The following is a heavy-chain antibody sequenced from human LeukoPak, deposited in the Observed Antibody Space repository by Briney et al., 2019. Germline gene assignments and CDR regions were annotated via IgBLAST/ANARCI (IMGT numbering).Heavy chain of an antibody. D-gene: IGHD3-22*01. CDR1: GFTFSSYS. Sequence: GGSLRLSCAASGFTFSSYSMNWVRQAPGKGLEWVSYISGSSSTIYYADSVKGRFTISRDNAKNSLYLQMNSLRAEDTAVYYCARGDYYDSSGYPHWGQGTLVTVSS. CDR2: ISGSSSTI. J-gene: IGHJ4*02. V-gene: IGHV3-48*04. CDR3: ARGDYYDSSGYPH.